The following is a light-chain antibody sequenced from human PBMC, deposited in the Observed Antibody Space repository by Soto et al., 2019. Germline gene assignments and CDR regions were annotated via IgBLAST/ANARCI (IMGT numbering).Light chain of an antibody. CDR2: AAS. Sequence: DIQMTQSPSTLSASVGDRVTITCRASQTINSWLAWYQQKPGQAPKLLIYAASSLQSGVPSRFSGSGSGTDFTLTISSLQPEDFATYFCQQTNSFPPAFGQGTKVDIK. CDR1: QTINSW. J-gene: IGKJ1*01. V-gene: IGKV1-12*01. CDR3: QQTNSFPPA.